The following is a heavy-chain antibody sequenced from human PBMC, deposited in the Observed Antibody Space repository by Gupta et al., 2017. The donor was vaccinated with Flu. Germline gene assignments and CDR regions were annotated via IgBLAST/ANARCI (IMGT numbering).Heavy chain of an antibody. CDR2: IIPMFGTT. J-gene: IGHJ6*03. Sequence: GQGLGWMGGIIPMFGTTTYAQRFQGRVSITADRSTITVYMELSSLRSEDTAVYYCARDQYAHHKESNYYYMDVWGTGTTVTVSS. CDR3: ARDQYAHHKESNYYYMDV. D-gene: IGHD2-8*01. V-gene: IGHV1-69*06.